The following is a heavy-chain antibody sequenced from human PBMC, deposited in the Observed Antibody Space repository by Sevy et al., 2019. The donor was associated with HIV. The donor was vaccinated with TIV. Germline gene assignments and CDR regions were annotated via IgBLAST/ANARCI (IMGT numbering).Heavy chain of an antibody. CDR1: EFTFSSYA. CDR3: AKVAGSGTYYSGDFDY. CDR2: FSGSGSTT. V-gene: IGHV3-23*01. J-gene: IGHJ4*02. D-gene: IGHD3-10*01. Sequence: GGSLRLSCAASEFTFSSYAMTWVRQAPGKGLEWVSGFSGSGSTTYYADSVKGRFTISRDNSKDTLYLQMNSLRAEDTAVYYCAKVAGSGTYYSGDFDYWGQGTLVTVSS.